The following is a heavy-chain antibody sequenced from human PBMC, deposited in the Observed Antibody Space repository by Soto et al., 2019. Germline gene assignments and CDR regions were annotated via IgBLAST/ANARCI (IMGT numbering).Heavy chain of an antibody. CDR2: IYYSGST. J-gene: IGHJ6*02. CDR3: ARGAGFWSGYSPPYYYYGMDV. D-gene: IGHD3-3*01. Sequence: PSETLSLTSTVSGGSISSYYWSWIRQPPGKGLEWIGYIYYSGSTNYNPSLKSRVTISVDTSKNQFSLKLSSVTAADTAVYYCARGAGFWSGYSPPYYYYGMDVWGQGTTVTVSS. CDR1: GGSISSYY. V-gene: IGHV4-59*01.